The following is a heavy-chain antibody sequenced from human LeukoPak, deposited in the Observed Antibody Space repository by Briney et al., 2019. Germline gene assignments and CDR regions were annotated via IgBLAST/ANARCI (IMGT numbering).Heavy chain of an antibody. CDR3: ARDAYSSSWYARYFDY. J-gene: IGHJ4*02. D-gene: IGHD6-13*01. V-gene: IGHV3-30*02. Sequence: GGSLRLSCAASGFTFSSYGMHWVRQAPGKGLAWVAFIRYDGSNKYYADSVKGRFTISRDNAKNSLYLQMNSLRAEDTAVYYCARDAYSSSWYARYFDYWGQGTLVTVSS. CDR1: GFTFSSYG. CDR2: IRYDGSNK.